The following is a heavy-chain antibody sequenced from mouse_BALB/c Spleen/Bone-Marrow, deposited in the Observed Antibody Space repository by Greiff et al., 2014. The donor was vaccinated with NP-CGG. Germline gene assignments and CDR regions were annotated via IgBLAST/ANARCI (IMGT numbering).Heavy chain of an antibody. J-gene: IGHJ3*01. D-gene: IGHD2-12*01. CDR2: IYPGSGGT. CDR3: ARWGRQAWFPY. CDR1: GYTFTSYN. V-gene: IGHV1-12*01. Sequence: QVQLQQSGAELVRSGASVKMSCKASGYTFTSYNMHWVKQTPGQGLEWIGYIYPGSGGTNYNQKFKGKATLTADTSSSTAYMQITTLTSEDSAVYFSARWGRQAWFPYWGQGTLVTVSA.